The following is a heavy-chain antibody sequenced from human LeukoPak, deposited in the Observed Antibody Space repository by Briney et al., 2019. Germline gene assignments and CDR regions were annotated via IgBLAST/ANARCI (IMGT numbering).Heavy chain of an antibody. CDR1: GFTFSSYA. J-gene: IGHJ5*02. Sequence: GGSLRLSCAASGFTFSSYAMHWVRQAPGKGLEYVSAISSNGGSTYYANSVKGRFTISRDNSKNTLYLQMGSLRAEDMAVYYCARGSVAAAGRGWFDPWGQGTLVTVSS. V-gene: IGHV3-64*01. D-gene: IGHD6-13*01. CDR2: ISSNGGST. CDR3: ARGSVAAAGRGWFDP.